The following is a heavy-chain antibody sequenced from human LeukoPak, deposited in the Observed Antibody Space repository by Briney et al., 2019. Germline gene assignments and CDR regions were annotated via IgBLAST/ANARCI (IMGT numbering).Heavy chain of an antibody. D-gene: IGHD2-2*01. J-gene: IGHJ4*02. V-gene: IGHV3-23*01. Sequence: GGSLRLSCAASGFTFSSYSMSWVRQAPGKGLEWVSGISGSGGSTDYADSVKGRFTISRDNSKSTLYLQMNSLGVEDTAVYYCAKDPGYQVVYCFDYWGQGTLVTVSS. CDR2: ISGSGGST. CDR3: AKDPGYQVVYCFDY. CDR1: GFTFSSYS.